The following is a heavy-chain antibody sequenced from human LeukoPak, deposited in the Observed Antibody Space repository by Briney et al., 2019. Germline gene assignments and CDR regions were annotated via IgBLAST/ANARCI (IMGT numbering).Heavy chain of an antibody. CDR3: ARDSRHSSSWFDY. CDR2: IYTSGST. CDR1: GGSISSGSYC. Sequence: NPSQTLSLTCTVSGGSISSGSYCWSWIRQPAGKGLEWIGRIYTSGSTNYNPSLKSRVTISVDTSKNQFSLKLSSVTAADTAVYYCARDSRHSSSWFDYWGQGTLVTVSS. D-gene: IGHD6-13*01. J-gene: IGHJ4*02. V-gene: IGHV4-61*02.